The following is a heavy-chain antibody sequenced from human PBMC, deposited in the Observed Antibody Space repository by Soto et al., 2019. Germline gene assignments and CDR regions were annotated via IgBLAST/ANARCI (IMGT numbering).Heavy chain of an antibody. J-gene: IGHJ6*02. V-gene: IGHV1-18*01. CDR1: GYTFTSYG. Sequence: VASVKVSCKASGYTFTSYGISWVRQAPGQGLEWMGWISAYNGNTNYAQKLQGRVTMTTDTSTSTAYMELRSLRSDDTAVYYCARGGAYCGGDCPLGPYYYGMDVWGQGTTVTVS. D-gene: IGHD2-21*02. CDR2: ISAYNGNT. CDR3: ARGGAYCGGDCPLGPYYYGMDV.